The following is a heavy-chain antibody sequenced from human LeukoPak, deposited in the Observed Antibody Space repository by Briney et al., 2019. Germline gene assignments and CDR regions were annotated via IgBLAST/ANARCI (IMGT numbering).Heavy chain of an antibody. Sequence: SVRLSCASCGFTFSSYGMHGVRQAPARGLAGVAVICYDGSNKYYADSVKGRFTISRDNSKNTLYLQMTSLRAEDTAVYYCARNFDYYDSSGHRPWFDRWGQGTLVTVS. D-gene: IGHD3-22*01. CDR1: GFTFSSYG. CDR2: ICYDGSNK. J-gene: IGHJ5*02. V-gene: IGHV3-33*08. CDR3: ARNFDYYDSSGHRPWFDR.